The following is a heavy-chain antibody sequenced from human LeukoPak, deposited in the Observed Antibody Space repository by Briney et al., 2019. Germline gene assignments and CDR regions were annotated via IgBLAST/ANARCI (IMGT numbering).Heavy chain of an antibody. V-gene: IGHV1-18*01. CDR1: GYSFTSYG. CDR2: ISAYNGNT. J-gene: IGHJ6*03. Sequence: ASVKVSCKASGYSFTSYGISWVRQAPGQGLEWMGWISAYNGNTNYAQRLQGRVTMTTDTSTSTAYMELRSLRSDDTAVYYCAKGSKVVLFTRDYYMDVWGQGTTVTISS. CDR3: AKGSKVVLFTRDYYMDV. D-gene: IGHD3-22*01.